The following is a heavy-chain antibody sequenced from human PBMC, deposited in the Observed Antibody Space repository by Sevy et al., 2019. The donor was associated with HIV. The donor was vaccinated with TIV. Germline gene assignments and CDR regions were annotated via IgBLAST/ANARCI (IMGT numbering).Heavy chain of an antibody. CDR1: GFTFTNYA. D-gene: IGHD3-22*01. CDR3: ARKYDSSGYFDC. J-gene: IGHJ4*02. Sequence: GGSLRLSCAASGFTFTNYAMNWVRQAPGKGLGWVSGISGSGGSGYKAHYADSVKGRLTISRDDSKNSLYLQMNSLRAEDTALYYCARKYDSSGYFDCWGQGTLVTVSS. V-gene: IGHV3-23*01. CDR2: ISGSGGSGYKA.